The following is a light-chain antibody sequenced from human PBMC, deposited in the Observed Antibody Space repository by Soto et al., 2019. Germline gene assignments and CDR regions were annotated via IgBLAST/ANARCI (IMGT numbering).Light chain of an antibody. CDR2: KAS. J-gene: IGKJ1*01. Sequence: DIQMTQSPSTLSASVGDRVIITCRASQSIGSWLAWYQQKPGKAPKLLIYKASTLESGVPSRFSGSGSGTELTLTISSLQPDDFATYHCQQYYTYPVTFGQGTKVDI. V-gene: IGKV1-5*03. CDR3: QQYYTYPVT. CDR1: QSIGSW.